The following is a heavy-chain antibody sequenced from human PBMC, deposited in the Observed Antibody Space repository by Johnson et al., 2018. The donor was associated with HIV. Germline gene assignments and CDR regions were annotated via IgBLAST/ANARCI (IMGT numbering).Heavy chain of an antibody. V-gene: IGHV3-20*04. CDR3: ARSDYDSSGYYAFDI. D-gene: IGHD3-22*01. CDR1: GFTFDDCG. CDR2: INWNGGRT. Sequence: VQLVESGGGVVRPGGSLRLSCAASGFTFDDCGMNWVRQAPGKGLEWVSGINWNGGRTGYADSVKGRFTISRDNAKNSLYLQMNSLRAGDTAVYYCARSDYDSSGYYAFDIWGQGTMVTVSS. J-gene: IGHJ3*02.